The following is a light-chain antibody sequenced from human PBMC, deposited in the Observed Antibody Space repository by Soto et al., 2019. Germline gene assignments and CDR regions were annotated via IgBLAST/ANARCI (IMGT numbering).Light chain of an antibody. Sequence: EIMLTLSPATLSLSTGERATLSCRASQSVSSYLAWYQQKPGQAPRLLIYDASNRATGIPARFSGSGSGTDFTLTISSLEPEDFAVYYCQQLSNLPPITFGQGTLLEIK. CDR3: QQLSNLPPIT. V-gene: IGKV3-11*01. J-gene: IGKJ5*01. CDR2: DAS. CDR1: QSVSSY.